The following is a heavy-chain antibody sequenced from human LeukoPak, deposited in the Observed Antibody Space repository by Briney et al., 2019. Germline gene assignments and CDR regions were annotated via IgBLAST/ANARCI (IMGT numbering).Heavy chain of an antibody. CDR2: ISAYNGNT. Sequence: ASVKVSCKASGYTFTGYYMHWVRQAPGQGLEWMGWISAYNGNTNYAQKLQGRVTMTTDTSTSTAYMELRSLRSDDTAVYYCARASVLYYDFWSGYYRWFDPWGQGTLVTVSS. V-gene: IGHV1-18*04. J-gene: IGHJ5*02. D-gene: IGHD3-3*01. CDR1: GYTFTGYY. CDR3: ARASVLYYDFWSGYYRWFDP.